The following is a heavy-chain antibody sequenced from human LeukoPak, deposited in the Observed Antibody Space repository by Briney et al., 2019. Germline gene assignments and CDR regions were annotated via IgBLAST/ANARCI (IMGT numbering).Heavy chain of an antibody. CDR1: GITLSNYG. CDR2: ISDSGGRT. V-gene: IGHV3-23*01. Sequence: GGSLRLSCAVSGITLSNYGMSWVRQAPGKGLEWVAGISDSGGRTNYADSVKGRFAISRDNPRNTLYLQMNSLRAEDTAVYFCAKRGVVIRVILVGFHKEAYYFDSWGQGALVTVSS. D-gene: IGHD3-22*01. CDR3: AKRGVVIRVILVGFHKEAYYFDS. J-gene: IGHJ4*02.